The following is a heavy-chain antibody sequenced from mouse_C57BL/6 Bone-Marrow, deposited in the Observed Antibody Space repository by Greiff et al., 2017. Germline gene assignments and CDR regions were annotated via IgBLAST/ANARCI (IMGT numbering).Heavy chain of an antibody. CDR2: IYPGDGDT. J-gene: IGHJ3*01. CDR3: ARENWVAWFAY. CDR1: GYAFSSYW. Sequence: QVQLQQSGAELVKPGASVKISCKASGYAFSSYWMNWVKQRPGKGLEWIGQIYPGDGDTNYNGKFKGKAALTADKSSSTAYMQLSSLTSEDSAVYFCARENWVAWFAYWGQGTLVTVSA. D-gene: IGHD4-1*01. V-gene: IGHV1-80*01.